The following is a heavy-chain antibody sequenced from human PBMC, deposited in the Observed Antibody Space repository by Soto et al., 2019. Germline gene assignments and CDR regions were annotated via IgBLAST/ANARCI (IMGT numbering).Heavy chain of an antibody. Sequence: QVPLVQSGAEVKKPGASVKVSCKASGYTFTSYTVNWLRQAPGQRLEWMGCINAGNGNTKYSQNFQGRVTITRDTSATTAYMELSSLRSEDTAVYYCARDWGSYSGDDYFDYWGQGTLVTVSS. D-gene: IGHD5-12*01. V-gene: IGHV1-3*01. J-gene: IGHJ4*02. CDR1: GYTFTSYT. CDR2: INAGNGNT. CDR3: ARDWGSYSGDDYFDY.